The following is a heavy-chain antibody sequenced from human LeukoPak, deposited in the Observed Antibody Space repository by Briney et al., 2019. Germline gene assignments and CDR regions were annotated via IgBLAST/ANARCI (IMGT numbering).Heavy chain of an antibody. CDR2: ISASGGGT. Sequence: GGSLRLSCAASGFTFSSYAMSWVRQAPGKGLEWVSGISASGGGTYYADSVKGRFTISRDNSKNTLSLQMNILRAEDTALYYCAKDVHDGDSSDWYTPFDHWGQGTLVTVSS. CDR1: GFTFSSYA. CDR3: AKDVHDGDSSDWYTPFDH. J-gene: IGHJ4*02. D-gene: IGHD6-13*01. V-gene: IGHV3-23*01.